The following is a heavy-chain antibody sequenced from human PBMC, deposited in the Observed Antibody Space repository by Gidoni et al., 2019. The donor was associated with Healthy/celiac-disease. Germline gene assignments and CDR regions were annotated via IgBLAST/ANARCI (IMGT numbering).Heavy chain of an antibody. V-gene: IGHV4-39*01. Sequence: QLQLQESGPGLVKPSETLSLTCTVSGGSISSSSYYWGWIRQPPGKGLEWIGSIYYSGSTYYNPSLKSRVTISVDTSKNQFSLKLSSVTAADTAVYYCARGSLYCSGGSCYPDYWGQGTLVTVSS. J-gene: IGHJ4*02. CDR2: IYYSGST. CDR3: ARGSLYCSGGSCYPDY. CDR1: GGSISSSSYY. D-gene: IGHD2-15*01.